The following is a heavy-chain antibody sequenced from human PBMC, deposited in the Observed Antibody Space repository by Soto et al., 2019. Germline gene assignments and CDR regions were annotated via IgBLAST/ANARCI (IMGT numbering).Heavy chain of an antibody. CDR1: GGTIRSPDW. Sequence: SETLSLTCGVSGGTIRSPDWWTWVRQPPGKGLEWIGEIFQSGSTNYTPSLESRVTISVDKSKNQFSLTLTSVTAADTAVYFCARGRGRYSSGWYWLDPWGQGILVTVS. D-gene: IGHD6-19*01. CDR3: ARGRGRYSSGWYWLDP. V-gene: IGHV4-4*02. CDR2: IFQSGST. J-gene: IGHJ5*02.